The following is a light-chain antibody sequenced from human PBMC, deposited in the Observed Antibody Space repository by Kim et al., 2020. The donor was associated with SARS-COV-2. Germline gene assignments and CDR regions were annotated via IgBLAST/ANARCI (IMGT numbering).Light chain of an antibody. CDR2: GAS. V-gene: IGKV3-15*01. Sequence: VSPGARATLSCRASQSVSSNLAWYQQKPGQAPRLLIYGASTRATGSPARFSGSGSGTEFTLTISSLQSEDFAVYYCQQYNNWPLTFGGGTKVDIK. J-gene: IGKJ4*01. CDR1: QSVSSN. CDR3: QQYNNWPLT.